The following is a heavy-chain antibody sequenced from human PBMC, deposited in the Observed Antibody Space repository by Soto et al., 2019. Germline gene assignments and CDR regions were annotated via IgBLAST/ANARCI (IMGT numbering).Heavy chain of an antibody. CDR1: GGSVSSDIYY. D-gene: IGHD2-15*01. CDR3: AGAAELVAATDY. Sequence: SETLSLTCSVSGGSVSSDIYYWTWIRQHPGKGPEWIGHIYYSGSTYYNPSLKSRVTISLDMSKNQFSLKLTSVSAADTAVYYCAGAAELVAATDYWGQGTLVTVSS. J-gene: IGHJ4*02. CDR2: IYYSGST. V-gene: IGHV4-31*03.